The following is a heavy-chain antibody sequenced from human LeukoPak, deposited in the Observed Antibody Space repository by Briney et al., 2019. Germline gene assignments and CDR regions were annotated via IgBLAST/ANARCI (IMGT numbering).Heavy chain of an antibody. V-gene: IGHV1-69*01. CDR1: GGTFSSYA. D-gene: IGHD3-9*01. CDR2: IIPIFGTA. Sequence: SVNVSCKASGGTFSSYAISWERQAPGQGLEWMGGIIPIFGTANYAQKFQGRVTITADESTSTAYMELSSLRSEDTAVHYCARDHPIRYLGFDPWGQGTLVTVSS. CDR3: ARDHPIRYLGFDP. J-gene: IGHJ5*02.